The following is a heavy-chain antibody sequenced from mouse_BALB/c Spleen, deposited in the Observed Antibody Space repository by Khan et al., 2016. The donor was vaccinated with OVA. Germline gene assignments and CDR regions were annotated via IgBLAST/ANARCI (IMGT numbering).Heavy chain of an antibody. V-gene: IGHV5-6-4*01. Sequence: EVELVESGLPFLPPFFSLKLSFAASFFTFSSYTMSWVRQTPEKRLEWVATISSGSTYTYYPDSVTGRFTISRDNAKNTLYLQMSSLKSEDTAMYYFTRDGNDAHWYFEVWGAGTTVTVSS. D-gene: IGHD2-2*01. CDR1: FFTFSSYT. CDR2: ISSGSTYT. CDR3: TRDGNDAHWYFEV. J-gene: IGHJ1*01.